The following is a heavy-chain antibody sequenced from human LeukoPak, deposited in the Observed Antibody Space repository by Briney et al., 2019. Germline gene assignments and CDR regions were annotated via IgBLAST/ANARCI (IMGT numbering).Heavy chain of an antibody. J-gene: IGHJ6*03. V-gene: IGHV3-23*01. CDR2: FSGSGGNT. D-gene: IGHD2-8*01. CDR1: GFTFSNYA. Sequence: PGGSLRLSCAASGFTFSNYAMKWVRQAQGRGMEWVSGFSGSGGNTLYADSVKGRFTISRDNTKNTLYLQMNSLRVEDTAVYYCANGNRCTSPNCLGYYYFYMDVWGKGTTVTVSS. CDR3: ANGNRCTSPNCLGYYYFYMDV.